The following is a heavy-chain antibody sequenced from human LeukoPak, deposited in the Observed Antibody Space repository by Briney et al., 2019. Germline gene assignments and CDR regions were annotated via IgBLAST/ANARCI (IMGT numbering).Heavy chain of an antibody. Sequence: GASVKVSCKASGYTFTSYAMHWVRQAPGQRLEWMGWINAGNGNTKYSQKFQGRVTMTRDTSTSTVYMELSSLRSEDTAVYYCARDIEYYDSSGYDYWGQGTLVTVSS. CDR3: ARDIEYYDSSGYDY. J-gene: IGHJ4*02. D-gene: IGHD3-22*01. CDR2: INAGNGNT. V-gene: IGHV1-3*01. CDR1: GYTFTSYA.